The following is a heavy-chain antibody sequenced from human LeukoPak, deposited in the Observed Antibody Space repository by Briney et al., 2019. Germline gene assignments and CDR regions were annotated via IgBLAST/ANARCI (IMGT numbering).Heavy chain of an antibody. J-gene: IGHJ4*02. CDR2: ILSDGSNK. D-gene: IGHD6-13*01. V-gene: IGHV3-30*18. CDR3: AKTHGSSWSIFDY. Sequence: GRSLRLSCAASGFTFRTYGMHCVRQAPGKGLEWVAVILSDGSNKYYADSVKGRFTISRDNSKNTLYLQMNSLRAEDTAVYYCAKTHGSSWSIFDYWGQGTLVTVSS. CDR1: GFTFRTYG.